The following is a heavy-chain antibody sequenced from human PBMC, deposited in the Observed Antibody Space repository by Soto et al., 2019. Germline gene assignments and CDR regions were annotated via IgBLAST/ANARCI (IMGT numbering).Heavy chain of an antibody. CDR1: GFTFSSYA. J-gene: IGHJ6*02. D-gene: IGHD1-26*01. V-gene: IGHV3-30-3*01. CDR2: ISYDGSNK. Sequence: SGGSLRLSCAASGFTFSSYAMHWVRQAPGKGLEWVAVISYDGSNKYYADSVKGRFTISRDNSKNTLYLQMNSLRAEDTAVYYCARQGQGEVGGMDVWGQGTTVTVSS. CDR3: ARQGQGEVGGMDV.